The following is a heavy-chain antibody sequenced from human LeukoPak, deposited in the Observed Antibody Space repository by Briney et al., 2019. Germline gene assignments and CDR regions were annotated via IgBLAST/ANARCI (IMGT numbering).Heavy chain of an antibody. V-gene: IGHV4-59*01. CDR2: IYYSGST. J-gene: IGHJ6*02. CDR1: GGSISSYY. CDR3: ARGGDYGYNIPYYYYGMGV. D-gene: IGHD5-24*01. Sequence: SETLSLTCTVSGGSISSYYWSWIRQPPGKGLEWIGYIYYSGSTNYNPSLKSRVTISVDTSKNQFSLKLSSVTAADTAVYYCARGGDYGYNIPYYYYGMGVWGQGTTVTVSS.